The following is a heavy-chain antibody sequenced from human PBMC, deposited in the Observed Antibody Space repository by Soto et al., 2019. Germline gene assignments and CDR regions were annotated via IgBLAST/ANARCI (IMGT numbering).Heavy chain of an antibody. CDR3: ARRKERSGPHYFDY. CDR2: MNPYSGNT. Sequence: ASVKVSCKASGYTFTTYDISWVRQATGQGLEWMGWMNPYSGNTGYAQKFQGRVTVTRNSSISTVYMELSGLRPDDTAVYYCARRKERSGPHYFDYWGQGSQVTVSS. CDR1: GYTFTTYD. D-gene: IGHD6-25*01. V-gene: IGHV1-8*01. J-gene: IGHJ4*02.